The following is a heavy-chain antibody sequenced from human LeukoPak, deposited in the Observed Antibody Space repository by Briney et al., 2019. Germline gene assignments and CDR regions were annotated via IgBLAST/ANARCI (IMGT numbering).Heavy chain of an antibody. CDR3: ARHGTLGSTTYPLDY. J-gene: IGHJ4*02. Sequence: KSSETLSLTCTVSGGSVSSGNYYWSWIRQAPGNGLEWIGNIYYSGSTNYNPSLKSRVTVSVDTSKNQFSLKLSSVTAADTAVYYCARHGTLGSTTYPLDYWGQGTLVTVSS. V-gene: IGHV4-61*01. CDR2: IYYSGST. D-gene: IGHD1-26*01. CDR1: GGSVSSGNYY.